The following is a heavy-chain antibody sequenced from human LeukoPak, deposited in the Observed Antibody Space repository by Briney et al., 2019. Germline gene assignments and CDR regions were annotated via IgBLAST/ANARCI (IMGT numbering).Heavy chain of an antibody. D-gene: IGHD2-8*02. CDR2: IGSGISTI. J-gene: IGHJ6*02. CDR1: GFTFSDYS. V-gene: IGHV3-48*02. Sequence: GGSLRLSCAASGFTFSDYSMNWVRQAPGKGLQWLSYIGSGISTIYYADSVKGRFTISRDNAQNSLYLQMNSLRDEDTAVYYCARLHSNYWSYCMDVWGQGTTVTV. CDR3: ARLHSNYWSYCMDV.